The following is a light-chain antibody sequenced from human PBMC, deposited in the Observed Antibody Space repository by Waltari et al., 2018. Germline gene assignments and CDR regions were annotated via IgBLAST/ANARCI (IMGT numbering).Light chain of an antibody. CDR2: GAS. CDR1: QSVSSSY. J-gene: IGKJ3*01. Sequence: EIVLTQSPGTLSLSTGERATLSCRASQSVSSSYFAWYQQKPGQAPRLLIDGASSRATGSPYRFSGSGSGTDFTLTISRLEPEDFAVYYCQQYGSSLFTFGPGTKVDIK. CDR3: QQYGSSLFT. V-gene: IGKV3-20*01.